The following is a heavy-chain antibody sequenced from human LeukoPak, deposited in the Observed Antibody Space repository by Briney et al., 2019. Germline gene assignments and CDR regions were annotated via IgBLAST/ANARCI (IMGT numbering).Heavy chain of an antibody. D-gene: IGHD5-12*01. CDR2: IYSGGST. CDR3: ARGPSGYHNT. J-gene: IGHJ4*02. CDR1: EFIVSANY. Sequence: PGGSLRLSCAASEFIVSANYMSWVRQAPGKGLEWVSLIYSGGSTYYADSVKGKFTISRDSSKNILHLQMNTLRAEDTAVYYYARGPSGYHNTGGQGTLVTVSS. V-gene: IGHV3-66*01.